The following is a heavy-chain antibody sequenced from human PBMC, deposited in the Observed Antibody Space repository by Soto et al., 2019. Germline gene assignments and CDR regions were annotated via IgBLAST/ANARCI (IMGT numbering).Heavy chain of an antibody. Sequence: GGSLRLSCAASGFTFSSYGMHWVRQAPGKGLEWVAVISYDGSNKYYADSVKGRFTISRDNSKNTLYLQMNSLRAEDTAVYYCTRGYSYGAYYYYYGMDVWGQGTTVTVSS. J-gene: IGHJ6*02. D-gene: IGHD5-18*01. CDR2: ISYDGSNK. V-gene: IGHV3-30*03. CDR3: TRGYSYGAYYYYYGMDV. CDR1: GFTFSSYG.